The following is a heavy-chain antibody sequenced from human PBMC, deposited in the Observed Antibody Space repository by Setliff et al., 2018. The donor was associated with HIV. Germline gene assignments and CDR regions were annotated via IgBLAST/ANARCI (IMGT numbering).Heavy chain of an antibody. D-gene: IGHD2-15*01. V-gene: IGHV3-30*04. CDR1: GYSLTELS. J-gene: IGHJ5*02. CDR2: ISYDGSKK. CDR3: ARDPSLRTASPYWADNRFDP. Sequence: SCKVSGYSLTELSMHWVRQAPGKGLEWVAVISYDGSKKYYADSVKGRFTISRDNSKNTLYLQMDSLRPEDTAAYYCARDPSLRTASPYWADNRFDPWGQGTLVTVSS.